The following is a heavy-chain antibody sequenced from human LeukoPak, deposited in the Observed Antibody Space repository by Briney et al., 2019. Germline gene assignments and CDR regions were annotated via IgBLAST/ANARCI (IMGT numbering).Heavy chain of an antibody. V-gene: IGHV1-2*02. Sequence: ASVKVSCKASGYSFTAHYIHWVRQAPGQGLEWMGSINPNTGGTNYAEKFQGRVTMTSDTSTTTAYMGLSSLSSDDTAVYFCSRSSAAAGVVGYWGQGTLVTVSS. CDR2: INPNTGGT. CDR1: GYSFTAHY. J-gene: IGHJ4*02. CDR3: SRSSAAAGVVGY. D-gene: IGHD6-13*01.